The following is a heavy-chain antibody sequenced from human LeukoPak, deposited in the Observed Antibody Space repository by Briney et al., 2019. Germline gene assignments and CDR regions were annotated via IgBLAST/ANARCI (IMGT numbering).Heavy chain of an antibody. Sequence: GGSLRLSCAASGFTFSSYEMNWVRQAPGKGVEWVSYISSSGSTIYYADSVKGRFTISRDNAKNSLYLQMNSLRAEDTAVYYCARVSPRGYSYEDYYFDYWGQGTLVTVSS. V-gene: IGHV3-48*03. CDR1: GFTFSSYE. CDR2: ISSSGSTI. J-gene: IGHJ4*02. D-gene: IGHD5-18*01. CDR3: ARVSPRGYSYEDYYFDY.